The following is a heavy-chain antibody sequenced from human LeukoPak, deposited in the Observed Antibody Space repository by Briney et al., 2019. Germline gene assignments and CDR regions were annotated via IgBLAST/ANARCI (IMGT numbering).Heavy chain of an antibody. CDR3: ANLGDYGDYVWYYFDY. D-gene: IGHD4-17*01. J-gene: IGHJ4*02. Sequence: GGSLRLSCAASGFTFSSYWMHWVRQAPGKGLVWVSRINSDGSSTSYADSVKGRFTISRDNAKNTLYLQMNSLRAEDTAVYYCANLGDYGDYVWYYFDYWGQGTLVTVSS. CDR1: GFTFSSYW. CDR2: INSDGSST. V-gene: IGHV3-74*01.